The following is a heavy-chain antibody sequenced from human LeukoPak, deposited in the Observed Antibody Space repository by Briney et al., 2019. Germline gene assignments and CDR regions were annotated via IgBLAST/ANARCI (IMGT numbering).Heavy chain of an antibody. V-gene: IGHV4-34*01. Sequence: SETLSLTCAVYGGSFSGYYWSWIRLPPGKGLEWIGEINHSGSANYNPSLKSRVTISVDTSKNQFSLKLSSVPAADPAVYYCARGVGPTFWGQGTLVTVSS. CDR2: INHSGSA. CDR1: GGSFSGYY. J-gene: IGHJ4*02. CDR3: ARGVGPTF. D-gene: IGHD3-16*01.